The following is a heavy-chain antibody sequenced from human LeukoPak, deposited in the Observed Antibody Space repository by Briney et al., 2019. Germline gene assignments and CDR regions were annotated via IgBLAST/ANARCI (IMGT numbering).Heavy chain of an antibody. V-gene: IGHV4-4*07. CDR3: AREDGGPRWLDP. CDR1: GGSISSYY. J-gene: IGHJ5*02. D-gene: IGHD6-25*01. Sequence: SETLSLTCTVSGGSISSYYWSWIRQPAGKGLEWIGRINTSGTSNDNPSLRSRVTMSVDTSKNQFPLNLSSVTAADTAVYYCAREDGGPRWLDPWGQGTLVTVSS. CDR2: INTSGTS.